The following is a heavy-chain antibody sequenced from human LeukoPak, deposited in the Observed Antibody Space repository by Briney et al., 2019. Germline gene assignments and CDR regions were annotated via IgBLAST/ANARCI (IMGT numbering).Heavy chain of an antibody. J-gene: IGHJ1*01. D-gene: IGHD1-26*01. CDR1: GGSLSPHY. CDR2: IYHTGTT. Sequence: SETLSLTCTVSGGSLSPHYWTWIRQPPRKGLEWIGYIYHTGTTRYNPSLDSRVTISVETSKNQFSLRLSSVTAADTAIYYCARLDSGDHGNIPHWGQGTLVTVSS. CDR3: ARLDSGDHGNIPH. V-gene: IGHV4-59*08.